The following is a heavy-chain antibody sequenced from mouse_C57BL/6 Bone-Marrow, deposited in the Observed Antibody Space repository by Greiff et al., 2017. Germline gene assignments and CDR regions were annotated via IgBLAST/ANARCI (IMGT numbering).Heavy chain of an antibody. V-gene: IGHV1-12*01. Sequence: QVQLQESGAELVRPGASVKMSCTASGYTFTSYNMHWVKQTPRQGLEWIGAIYPGNGDTSDNKKFKGKATLTVDKSSSTAYMQLSSLTSEDSAVYFCARSYYSGTSWFAGWGQGTLVTVSA. CDR2: IYPGNGDT. D-gene: IGHD1-1*01. J-gene: IGHJ3*01. CDR1: GYTFTSYN. CDR3: ARSYYSGTSWFAG.